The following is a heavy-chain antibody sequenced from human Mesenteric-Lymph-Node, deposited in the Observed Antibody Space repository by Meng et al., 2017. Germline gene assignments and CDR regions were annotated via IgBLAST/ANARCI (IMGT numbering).Heavy chain of an antibody. J-gene: IGHJ4*02. CDR1: GYSFTSYW. D-gene: IGHD3-10*01. CDR2: IYPGDSDT. CDR3: ARYLRAYYYGSGSPWLFDY. V-gene: IGHV5-51*01. Sequence: GGSLRLSCKGSGYSFTSYWIGWVRQMPGKGLEWMGIIYPGDSDTRYSPSFQGQVTISADKSISTAYLQWSSLKASDTAMYYCARYLRAYYYGSGSPWLFDYWGQGTLVTVSS.